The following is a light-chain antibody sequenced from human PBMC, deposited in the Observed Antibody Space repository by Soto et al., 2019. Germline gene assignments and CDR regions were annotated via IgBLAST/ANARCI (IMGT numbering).Light chain of an antibody. CDR2: DAF. J-gene: IGKJ1*01. Sequence: IVLTQSPGTLSLSPGERATLSCRASQSVRNALAWYQHQPGQAPRLLIFDAFKRATGIPARFSGSGSGTDFTLTISSLEPEDFVLYYCQQRSNWPGTFGQGTKVEIK. CDR1: QSVRNA. V-gene: IGKV3-11*01. CDR3: QQRSNWPGT.